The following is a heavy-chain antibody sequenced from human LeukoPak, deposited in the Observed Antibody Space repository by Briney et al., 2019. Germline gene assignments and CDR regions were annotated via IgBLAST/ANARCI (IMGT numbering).Heavy chain of an antibody. Sequence: SETLSLTCTASGGSISSRSYYWGWIRQPPGKGLEWIGSIYYSGTTYYKPSLKSRVTISVDTSKNQFSLRLRSVTAADTAVYYCVRRDTGWFDTWGQGTLVTVSS. CDR1: GGSISSRSYY. CDR3: VRRDTGWFDT. D-gene: IGHD2-21*01. J-gene: IGHJ5*02. V-gene: IGHV4-39*01. CDR2: IYYSGTT.